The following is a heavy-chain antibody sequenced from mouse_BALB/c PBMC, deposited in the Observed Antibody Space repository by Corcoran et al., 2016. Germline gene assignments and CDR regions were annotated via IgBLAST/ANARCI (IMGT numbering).Heavy chain of an antibody. Sequence: EVQLQQSGPELVKPGASVKISCKASGYSFTGYYVHWVKQSHVKSLEWIGRINPYNGATSYNQNFKDKASLTVDKSSSTAYMELHSLTSEDSAVYYCARSYYYGSSYFDYWGQGTTLTVSS. CDR3: ARSYYYGSSYFDY. D-gene: IGHD1-1*01. J-gene: IGHJ2*01. CDR1: GYSFTGYY. V-gene: IGHV1-26*01. CDR2: INPYNGAT.